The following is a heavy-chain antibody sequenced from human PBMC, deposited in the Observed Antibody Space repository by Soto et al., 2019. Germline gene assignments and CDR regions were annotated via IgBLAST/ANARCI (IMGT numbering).Heavy chain of an antibody. V-gene: IGHV3-23*01. CDR1: GFTFSTYT. J-gene: IGHJ4*02. D-gene: IGHD1-1*01. CDR2: VGGSGDGT. Sequence: GGSLRLSCAASGFTFSTYTMTWVRQAPGKGLEWVSSVGGSGDGTYYADSVKGRFTISRDNSKNTLYLQMNSLRAEDTAIYYWAKARKGTLVPMYLAQRGQGSVVTVSS. CDR3: AKARKGTLVPMYLAQ.